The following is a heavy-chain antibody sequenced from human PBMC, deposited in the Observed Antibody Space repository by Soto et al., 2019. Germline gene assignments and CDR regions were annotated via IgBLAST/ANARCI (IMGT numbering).Heavy chain of an antibody. V-gene: IGHV3-11*01. Sequence: QVQLVESGGGLVKPGGSLRLSCTASGFTFSDYYMIWIRQAPGKGLEWLSYISSTSGSIIYYADSVKGRFTISRDNAKNSLYLEMNSLRVEDTAVYYCARVGLSAADLDYWGQGTLVTVSS. D-gene: IGHD6-13*01. CDR3: ARVGLSAADLDY. J-gene: IGHJ4*02. CDR1: GFTFSDYY. CDR2: ISSTSGSII.